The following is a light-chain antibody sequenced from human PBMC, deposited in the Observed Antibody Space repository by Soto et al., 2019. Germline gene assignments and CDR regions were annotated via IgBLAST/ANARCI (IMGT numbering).Light chain of an antibody. CDR2: AAS. CDR3: QHFNSYPWT. Sequence: DIQLTQSPSFLSASVGDRVTITCRARQGISSYLAWYQQKPGKVPKLLIYAASTLQSGVPSTFSGSGSGTDFTLTIRSLQPEDVATYYCQHFNSYPWTFGQGTKVEIK. J-gene: IGKJ1*01. CDR1: QGISSY. V-gene: IGKV1-9*01.